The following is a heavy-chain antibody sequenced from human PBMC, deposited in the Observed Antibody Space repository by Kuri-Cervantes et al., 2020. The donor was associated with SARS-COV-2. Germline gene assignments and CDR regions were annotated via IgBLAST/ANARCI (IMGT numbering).Heavy chain of an antibody. D-gene: IGHD6-19*01. CDR2: IYHSGST. CDR3: ARAGIGAVASNFDY. V-gene: IGHV4-38-2*02. Sequence: SETLSLTCTVSGGSISSYYWSWIRQPPGKGLEWIGSIYHSGSTYYNPSLKSRATISVDTSKNQFSLKLSSVTAADTAVYYCARAGIGAVASNFDYWGQGTLVTVSS. J-gene: IGHJ4*02. CDR1: GGSISSYY.